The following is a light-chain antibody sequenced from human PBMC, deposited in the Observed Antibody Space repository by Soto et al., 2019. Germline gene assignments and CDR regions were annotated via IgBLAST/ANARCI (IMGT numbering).Light chain of an antibody. CDR1: SSDVGGYNY. J-gene: IGLJ3*02. V-gene: IGLV2-14*01. CDR3: SSYTSSSTV. CDR2: EVS. Sequence: QSVLTQPASVSGSPGQSITISCTGTSSDVGGYNYVSWYQQHPGKAPKLMIYEVSNRPSGVSNRFSGSKSGNTASLTISGLQAEDEADYDCSSYTSSSTVFGGGTKLTVL.